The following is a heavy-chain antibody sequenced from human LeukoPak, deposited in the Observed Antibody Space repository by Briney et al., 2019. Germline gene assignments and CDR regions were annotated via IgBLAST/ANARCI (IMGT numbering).Heavy chain of an antibody. CDR3: ARATGAAFDC. Sequence: GGSLRLSCGASGFTFGSHFMTWVRQAPGKGLEWVAIIDKDGTWKSYVDSVKGRFTMSRDNAKNSLYLQMNSLRADDTAVYFCARATGAAFDCWGQGTLVTVSS. J-gene: IGHJ4*02. D-gene: IGHD4/OR15-4a*01. CDR2: IDKDGTWK. CDR1: GFTFGSHF. V-gene: IGHV3-7*05.